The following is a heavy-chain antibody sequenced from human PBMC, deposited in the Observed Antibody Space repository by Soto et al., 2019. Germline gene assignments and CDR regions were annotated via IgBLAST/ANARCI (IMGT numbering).Heavy chain of an antibody. Sequence: PSETLSLTCTVSGGSISSGDYYWSWIRQPPGKGLEWIGYIYYSGSTYYNPSLKSRVTISVDTSKNQFSLKLSSVTAADTAVYYCARARGDGYTFGYWGQGTLVTGYS. J-gene: IGHJ4*02. CDR3: ARARGDGYTFGY. V-gene: IGHV4-30-4*01. CDR1: GGSISSGDYY. D-gene: IGHD5-12*01. CDR2: IYYSGST.